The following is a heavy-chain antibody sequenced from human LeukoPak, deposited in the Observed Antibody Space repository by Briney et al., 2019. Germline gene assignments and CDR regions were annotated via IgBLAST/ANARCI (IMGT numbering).Heavy chain of an antibody. Sequence: SVKVSCKASGGTFSSYAISWVRQAPGQGLEWMGGIIPIFGTADYAQKFQGRVTITADESTSAAYMELSSLRSEDTAVYYCARSMVRGVIPFDYWGQGTLVTVSS. V-gene: IGHV1-69*13. CDR2: IIPIFGTA. J-gene: IGHJ4*02. CDR1: GGTFSSYA. CDR3: ARSMVRGVIPFDY. D-gene: IGHD3-10*01.